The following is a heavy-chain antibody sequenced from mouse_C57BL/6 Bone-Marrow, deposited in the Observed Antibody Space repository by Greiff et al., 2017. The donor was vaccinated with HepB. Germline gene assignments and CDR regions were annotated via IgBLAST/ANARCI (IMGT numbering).Heavy chain of an antibody. D-gene: IGHD1-1*01. CDR1: GFTFSDYG. V-gene: IGHV5-17*01. Sequence: EVQLVESGGGLVKPGGSLKLSCAASGFTFSDYGMHWVRQAPEKGLEWVAYISSGSSTIYYADTVKGRFTISRDNAKNTLFLQMSSLRSEDTAMYYCARPNYYGSSWFAYWGQGTRVTVSA. CDR2: ISSGSSTI. CDR3: ARPNYYGSSWFAY. J-gene: IGHJ3*01.